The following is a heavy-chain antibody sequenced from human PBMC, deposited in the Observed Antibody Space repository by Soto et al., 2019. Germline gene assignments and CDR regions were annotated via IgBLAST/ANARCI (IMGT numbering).Heavy chain of an antibody. CDR3: ARDEMVVATGSRTWHYYYGMDV. D-gene: IGHD2-15*01. Sequence: QVQLVQSGAEVKKTGSSVKVSCKSSGGTFCTYAISWVRQAPGQGLEWMGGIIPIFGTANYAQKFQGRVTITADESTTTAYMELISLRSEDTAVYYCARDEMVVATGSRTWHYYYGMDVWGQGTTVTVSS. V-gene: IGHV1-69*12. CDR1: GGTFCTYA. J-gene: IGHJ6*02. CDR2: IIPIFGTA.